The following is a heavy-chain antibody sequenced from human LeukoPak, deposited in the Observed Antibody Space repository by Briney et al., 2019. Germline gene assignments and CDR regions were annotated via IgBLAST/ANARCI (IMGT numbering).Heavy chain of an antibody. J-gene: IGHJ4*02. CDR1: GGSINSSSYY. CDR3: ARSYGSGSYD. D-gene: IGHD3-10*01. CDR2: INHSGST. V-gene: IGHV4-39*07. Sequence: SETLSLTCTVSGGSINSSSYYWGRIRQPPGKGLEWIGEINHSGSTNYNPSLKSRVTISVDTSKNQFSLKLSSVTAADTAVYYCARSYGSGSYDWGQGTLVTVSS.